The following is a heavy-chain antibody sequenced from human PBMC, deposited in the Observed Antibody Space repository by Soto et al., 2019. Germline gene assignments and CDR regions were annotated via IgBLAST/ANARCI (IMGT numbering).Heavy chain of an antibody. D-gene: IGHD3-10*01. V-gene: IGHV3-21*01. CDR2: ISDSGSYM. CDR1: GFIFSNYG. J-gene: IGHJ4*02. CDR3: ARDLLRFGELVDY. Sequence: LRLSCAASGFIFSNYGMNWVRQAPGRGLEWVSVISDSGSYMYYADSVEGRFTISRDNSKNTLYLQMNSLRVEDTAVYYCARDLLRFGELVDYWGQGTLVTVSS.